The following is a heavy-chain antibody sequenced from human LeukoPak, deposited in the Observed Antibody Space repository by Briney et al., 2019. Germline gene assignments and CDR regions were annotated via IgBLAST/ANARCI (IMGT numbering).Heavy chain of an antibody. CDR1: GFSFSNYA. CDR2: ISGDGVYA. CDR3: AKNYADSRPFYDH. J-gene: IGHJ4*02. Sequence: GGSLRLSCAASGFSFSNYAMTWVRQTPEKGLEWVSAISGDGVYAYHTDSVRGRFTSSRDNFKNTLFLQMNSLRAEDTATYFCAKNYADSRPFYDHWGQGILVIVSS. D-gene: IGHD4-17*01. V-gene: IGHV3-23*01.